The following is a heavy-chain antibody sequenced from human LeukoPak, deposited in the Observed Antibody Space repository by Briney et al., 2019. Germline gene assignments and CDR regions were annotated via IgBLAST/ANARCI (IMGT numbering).Heavy chain of an antibody. Sequence: ASVKVSCKASGYTFTSYYMHWVRQAPGQGLEWMGIINPSGGSTSYAQKFQGRVTMTRDTSTSTVYMELSSLRSEDTAVYYCARDSIPSSAIFGVVISKTNNWFDSWGQGTLVTVSS. CDR3: ARDSIPSSAIFGVVISKTNNWFDS. CDR1: GYTFTSYY. J-gene: IGHJ5*01. CDR2: INPSGGST. D-gene: IGHD3-3*01. V-gene: IGHV1-46*01.